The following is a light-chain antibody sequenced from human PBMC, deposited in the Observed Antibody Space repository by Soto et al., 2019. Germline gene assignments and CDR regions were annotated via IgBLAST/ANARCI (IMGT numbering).Light chain of an antibody. CDR3: QHYTNRPRP. CDR1: QSVSSSY. V-gene: IGKV3-15*01. Sequence: MGLTQGAGTLSLTPGERATLACRASQSVSSSYLAWYQQKPGQAPRLLIYGASTRATGIPARFSGSGSGTEFTLTISSLQSEDFAVYYCQHYTNRPRPFAQGTKVDIK. J-gene: IGKJ1*01. CDR2: GAS.